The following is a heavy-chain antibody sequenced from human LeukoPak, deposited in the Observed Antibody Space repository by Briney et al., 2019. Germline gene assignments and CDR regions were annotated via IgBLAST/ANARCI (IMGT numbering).Heavy chain of an antibody. J-gene: IGHJ3*02. CDR1: GYTFTSYG. CDR2: ISAYNGNT. Sequence: GASVKVSCKASGYTFTSYGISWVRQAPGQGLEWMGWISAYNGNTNYAQKLQGRVTMTTDTSTSTAYMELRSLRSDDTAVYYCARDPRGVWGSYRYTSRVSAFDIWGQGTMVTVSS. D-gene: IGHD3-16*02. CDR3: ARDPRGVWGSYRYTSRVSAFDI. V-gene: IGHV1-18*01.